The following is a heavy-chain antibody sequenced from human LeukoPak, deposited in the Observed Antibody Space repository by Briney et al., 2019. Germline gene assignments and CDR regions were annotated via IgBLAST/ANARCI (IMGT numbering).Heavy chain of an antibody. CDR3: ARVLLRDIVVVPAAPIGGWFDP. CDR1: GYTFTSYY. CDR2: INPSGGST. D-gene: IGHD2-2*01. J-gene: IGHJ5*02. Sequence: ASVKASCKASGYTFTSYYMHWVRQAPGQGLESMGIINPSGGSTSYAQKFQGRVTMTRDTSTSTVYMELSSLRSDDTAVYYCARVLLRDIVVVPAAPIGGWFDPWGQGTLVTVSS. V-gene: IGHV1-46*01.